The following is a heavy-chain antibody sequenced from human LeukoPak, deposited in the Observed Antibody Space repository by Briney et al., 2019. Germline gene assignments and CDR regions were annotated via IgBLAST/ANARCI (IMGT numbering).Heavy chain of an antibody. CDR3: ARHGGYGSSAAY. Sequence: KPSETLSLTCTVSGGSISSYYWSWIRQPPGKGLEWIGYIYTTGTTNYNPSLKSRVTISVDTSQNQFSLKLTSVTAADTAVYYCARHGGYGSSAAYWGQGTPVTVSS. CDR2: IYTTGTT. CDR1: GGSISSYY. J-gene: IGHJ4*02. V-gene: IGHV4-4*09. D-gene: IGHD6-6*01.